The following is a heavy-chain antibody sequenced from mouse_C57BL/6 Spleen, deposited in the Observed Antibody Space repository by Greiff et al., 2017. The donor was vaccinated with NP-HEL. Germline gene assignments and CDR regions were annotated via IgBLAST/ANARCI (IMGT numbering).Heavy chain of an antibody. CDR3: ARGYYDYDEGFAY. J-gene: IGHJ3*01. Sequence: QVQLQQSGAELVRPGASVKLSCKACGYTFTDYYINWVKQRPGQGLEWIARIYPGSGNTYYNEKFKGKATLTAEKSSSTAYMQLSSLTSEDSAVYFCARGYYDYDEGFAYWGQGTLVTVSA. V-gene: IGHV1-76*01. D-gene: IGHD2-4*01. CDR1: GYTFTDYY. CDR2: IYPGSGNT.